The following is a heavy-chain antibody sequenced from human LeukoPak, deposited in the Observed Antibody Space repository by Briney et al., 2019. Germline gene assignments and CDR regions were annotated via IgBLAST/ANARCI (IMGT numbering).Heavy chain of an antibody. Sequence: SETLSLTCTVSGGSISSYYWSWIRQPPGKGLEWIGEIYHSGSTNYNPSLKSRVTISVDKSKNQFSLKLSSVTAADTAVYYCASLQLLSENYFDYWGQGTLVTVSS. J-gene: IGHJ4*02. D-gene: IGHD2-2*01. CDR2: IYHSGST. CDR3: ASLQLLSENYFDY. V-gene: IGHV4-59*12. CDR1: GGSISSYY.